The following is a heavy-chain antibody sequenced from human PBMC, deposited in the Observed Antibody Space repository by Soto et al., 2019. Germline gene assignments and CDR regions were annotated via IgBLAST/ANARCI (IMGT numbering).Heavy chain of an antibody. D-gene: IGHD6-19*01. J-gene: IGHJ4*02. CDR2: IYPGDSDT. V-gene: IGHV5-51*01. CDR3: AKRALVRGWYSDY. Sequence: PGESLKISCKGSGYSFTSYWIGWVRQMPGKGLEWMGIIYPGDSDTRYSPSFQGQVTISADKSISTAYLQWSSLKASDTAMYYCAKRALVRGWYSDYWGQGTLVTVSS. CDR1: GYSFTSYW.